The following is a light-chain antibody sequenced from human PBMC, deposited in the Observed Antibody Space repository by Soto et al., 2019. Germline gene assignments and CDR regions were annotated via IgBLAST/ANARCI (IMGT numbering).Light chain of an antibody. V-gene: IGLV2-14*01. CDR3: SSHTLSSALQV. CDR2: GVN. J-gene: IGLJ1*01. CDR1: SSDVGGYDF. Sequence: QSVLTQPASVSGSPGQSITISCTGTSSDVGGYDFVSWYQHHPGKVPKLMLYGVNKRPSGVSNRFSGSKSGDTASLTISGLQAEDEADYYCSSHTLSSALQVFGTGTKLTVL.